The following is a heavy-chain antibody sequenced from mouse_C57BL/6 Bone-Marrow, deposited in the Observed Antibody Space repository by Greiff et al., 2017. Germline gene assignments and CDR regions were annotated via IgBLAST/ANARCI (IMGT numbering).Heavy chain of an antibody. D-gene: IGHD2-5*01. J-gene: IGHJ1*03. CDR1: GYTFTSYG. Sequence: QVQLQQSGAELARPGASVKLSCKASGYTFTSYGISWVKQRTGQGLEWIGEIYPRSGNTYYNEKFKGKASLTADKSSSTAYMELRSLTSEDSAVYFCARRRYSNYDWYFDVWGTGTTVTVSS. V-gene: IGHV1-81*01. CDR2: IYPRSGNT. CDR3: ARRRYSNYDWYFDV.